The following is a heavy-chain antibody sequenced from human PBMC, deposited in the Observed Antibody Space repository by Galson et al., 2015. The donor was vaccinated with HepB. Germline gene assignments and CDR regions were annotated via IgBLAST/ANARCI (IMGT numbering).Heavy chain of an antibody. CDR1: GFNFSDYD. CDR2: ISVSGKST. CDR3: AKGGRGLIPGVSC. V-gene: IGHV3-23*01. Sequence: SLRLSCAASGFNFSDYDMNWVRQAPGKGLEWVSSISVSGKSTFYADSVKGRFTISRDSSRNRLYLQMNSLRVEDTALYFCAKGGRGLIPGVSCWGQGTLVTVSS. J-gene: IGHJ4*02. D-gene: IGHD3-3*01.